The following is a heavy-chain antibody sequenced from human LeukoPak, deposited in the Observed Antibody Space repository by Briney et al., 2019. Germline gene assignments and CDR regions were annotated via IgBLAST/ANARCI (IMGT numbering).Heavy chain of an antibody. Sequence: PGGSLRLSCAASGFNVISNYMSWVRQAPGKGLEWVSVIYSGGSTYYADSVKGRFTISRDNSRNTLYLQMNSLKTEDTAVYYCTTDLAFLRFLEWVPLIDPWGQGTLVTVSS. CDR1: GFNVISNY. J-gene: IGHJ5*02. CDR2: IYSGGST. CDR3: TTDLAFLRFLEWVPLIDP. D-gene: IGHD3-3*01. V-gene: IGHV3-53*01.